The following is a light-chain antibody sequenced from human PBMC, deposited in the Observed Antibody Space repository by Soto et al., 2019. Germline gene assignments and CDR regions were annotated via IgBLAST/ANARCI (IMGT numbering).Light chain of an antibody. CDR1: SSNIGAGYD. Sequence: QSGLTQPPSVSGAPGQRVTISCTGSSSNIGAGYDVHWYQQLPGTAPKLLIYGNSNRPSGVPDRFSGPKSGTSASLAITGLQAEDEADYYCQSYDSSLSVVFGGGTKLTVL. CDR2: GNS. J-gene: IGLJ2*01. V-gene: IGLV1-40*01. CDR3: QSYDSSLSVV.